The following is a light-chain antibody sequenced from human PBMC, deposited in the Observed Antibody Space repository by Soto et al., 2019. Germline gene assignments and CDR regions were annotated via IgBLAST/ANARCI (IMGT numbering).Light chain of an antibody. CDR1: QSVSCSY. V-gene: IGKV3-20*01. J-gene: IGKJ1*01. Sequence: EIVLTQSPGTLSLSPGERATLSCRASQSVSCSYLAWYQRKPGQAPRLLIYGASSRATGIPDRFSGSGSGTDFTLTISRLEPEDFAVYYCQQYGSSPTFGQGTKVEIK. CDR2: GAS. CDR3: QQYGSSPT.